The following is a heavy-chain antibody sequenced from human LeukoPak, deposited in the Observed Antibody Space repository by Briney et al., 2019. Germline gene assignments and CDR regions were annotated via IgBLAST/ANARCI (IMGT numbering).Heavy chain of an antibody. V-gene: IGHV4-31*03. CDR2: IYYSGST. J-gene: IGHJ4*02. Sequence: SQTLSLTCTVSGGSISSGGYYWSWIRQHPGKGLEWIGYIYYSGSTYYNPSLKSRVTISVDTSKNQFSLKLSSVTAADTAVYYCARENLGPQTYYYDSSGYHVFDYWGQGTLVTVSS. CDR3: ARENLGPQTYYYDSSGYHVFDY. CDR1: GGSISSGGYY. D-gene: IGHD3-22*01.